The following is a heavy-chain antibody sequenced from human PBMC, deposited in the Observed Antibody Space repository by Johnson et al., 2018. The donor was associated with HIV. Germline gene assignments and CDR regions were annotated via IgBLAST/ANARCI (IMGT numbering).Heavy chain of an antibody. CDR1: GFSFSDYY. Sequence: QVQLVESGGGLVKPGGSLRLSCAASGFSFSDYYMSWIRQAPGKGLEWVSSISSSGSTIYYADFVVKGRFTISRDNAKNSVFLQMNSLRVEDTAIYYCARQPDNFWSSDAFDIWGQGTMVTVSS. CDR3: ARQPDNFWSSDAFDI. CDR2: ISSSGSTI. V-gene: IGHV3-11*04. D-gene: IGHD3-3*01. J-gene: IGHJ3*02.